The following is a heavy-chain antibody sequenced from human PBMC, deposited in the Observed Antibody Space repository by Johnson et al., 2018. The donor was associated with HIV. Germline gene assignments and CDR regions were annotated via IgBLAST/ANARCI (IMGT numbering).Heavy chain of an antibody. V-gene: IGHV3-74*02. Sequence: VQLVESGGGLGQPGGSLRLSCVDSGFTFNNYWMHWVRQAPGKGPVWVSRINSDGSTTDYADSVKGRFTISRDNSKNTLYLQINSLRAEDTAVYYCARLRGAFDIWGQGTMVTVSS. CDR3: ARLRGAFDI. CDR2: INSDGSTT. CDR1: GFTFNNYW. J-gene: IGHJ3*02.